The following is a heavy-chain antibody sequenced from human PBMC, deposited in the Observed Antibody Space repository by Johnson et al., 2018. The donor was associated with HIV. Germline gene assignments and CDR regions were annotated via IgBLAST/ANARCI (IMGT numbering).Heavy chain of an antibody. CDR3: AKETRDSRSAFDI. D-gene: IGHD3-22*01. V-gene: IGHV3-30*02. J-gene: IGHJ3*02. Sequence: QVQLVESGGSVVQPGESLTLSCTASGFSFSSYGIHWVRQAPGKGLEWVAFTQYDRTNKHYAESVKGRFTISRDNSKKTLYLQMNSLRAEDTAVYYCAKETRDSRSAFDIWGQGTMVTVSS. CDR1: GFSFSSYG. CDR2: TQYDRTNK.